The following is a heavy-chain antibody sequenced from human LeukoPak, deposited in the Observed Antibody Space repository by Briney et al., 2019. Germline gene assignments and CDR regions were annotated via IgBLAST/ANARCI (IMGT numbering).Heavy chain of an antibody. CDR2: VFHTGTA. J-gene: IGHJ5*02. CDR1: GASISRTTYY. V-gene: IGHV4-39*01. CDR3: TKNDVGDYGT. Sequence: PSETLSLTCSVSGASISRTTYYWGWIRQPPGKGLEWIGGVFHTGTAYYNPSLRSRVTLSVDTSKNQFSLKMSSVTAADTAVYYCTKNDVGDYGTWGQGTLVAVSS. D-gene: IGHD4-17*01.